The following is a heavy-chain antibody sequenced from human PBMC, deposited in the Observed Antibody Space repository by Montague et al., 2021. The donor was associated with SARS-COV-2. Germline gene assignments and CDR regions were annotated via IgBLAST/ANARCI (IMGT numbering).Heavy chain of an antibody. CDR1: RFTFSSYG. CDR2: IWYDGSNK. J-gene: IGHJ3*02. D-gene: IGHD3-10*01. CDR3: ARDLGWGNYYGSGSPDAFDI. Sequence: SLRLSCAASRFTFSSYGMHWVRLAPGKGLEWVAVIWYDGSNKYYADSVKGRFTISRDNSKNTLYLQMNSLRAEDTAVYYCARDLGWGNYYGSGSPDAFDIWGQGTMVTVSS. V-gene: IGHV3-33*01.